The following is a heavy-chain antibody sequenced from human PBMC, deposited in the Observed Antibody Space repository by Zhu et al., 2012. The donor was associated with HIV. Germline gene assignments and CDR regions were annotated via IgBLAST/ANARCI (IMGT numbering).Heavy chain of an antibody. V-gene: IGHV4-38-2*01. J-gene: IGHJ4*02. D-gene: IGHD3-3*02. Sequence: VQLQESGPGLVKPSETLSLTCAVSGSSIISTYYWGWIRQPPGKGLEWIGSIYHSETTYYNPSLKSRVTISIDTANNQFSLKLSSVTAADTAVYYCARHSWTATDYFDYWGQGNPGHRLL. CDR1: GSSIISTYY. CDR3: ARHSWTATDYFDY. CDR2: IYHSETT.